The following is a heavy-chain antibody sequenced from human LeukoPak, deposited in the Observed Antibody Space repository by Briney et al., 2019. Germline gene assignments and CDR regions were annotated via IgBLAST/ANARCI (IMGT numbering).Heavy chain of an antibody. D-gene: IGHD2-8*01. V-gene: IGHV4-30-4*01. Sequence: SSETLSLTCTVSGGSISSGDYYWSWIRQPPGKGLEWIGYIYYSGSTYYNPSLKSRVTISVDTSKNQFSLKLSSVTAADTAVYYCARERQGGYCTNGVCYHNWFDPWGQGTLVTVSS. CDR1: GGSISSGDYY. CDR2: IYYSGST. J-gene: IGHJ5*02. CDR3: ARERQGGYCTNGVCYHNWFDP.